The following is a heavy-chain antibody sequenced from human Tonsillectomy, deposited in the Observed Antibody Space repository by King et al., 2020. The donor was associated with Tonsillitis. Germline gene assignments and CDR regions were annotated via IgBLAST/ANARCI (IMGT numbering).Heavy chain of an antibody. CDR1: VGSIRSYY. V-gene: IGHV4-59*01. D-gene: IGHD3-3*01. J-gene: IGHJ3*02. CDR3: ARHIGASRAFDI. CDR2: IYYSGNT. Sequence: QLQESGPGLVKPSETLSLTCTVSVGSIRSYYWSWIRQPPGKGLECIGYIYYSGNTNYNPSLKSRVTISVDTSKNQFSLKRTSVTAADTAVYYCARHIGASRAFDIWGQGTMVSVSS.